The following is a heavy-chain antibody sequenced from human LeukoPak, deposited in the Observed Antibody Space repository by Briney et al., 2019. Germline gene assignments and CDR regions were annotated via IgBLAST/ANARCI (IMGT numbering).Heavy chain of an antibody. D-gene: IGHD6-6*01. V-gene: IGHV4-31*03. CDR3: ARVGSRAARPVDY. CDR2: IYYSGST. Sequence: SQTLSLTCTVSGGSISSGGYYWSWIRQHPGKGLEWIGYIYYSGSTYYNPSLKSRVTISVDTSKNQFFLKLSSVTAADTAVYYCARVGSRAARPVDYWGQGTLVTVSS. J-gene: IGHJ4*02. CDR1: GGSISSGGYY.